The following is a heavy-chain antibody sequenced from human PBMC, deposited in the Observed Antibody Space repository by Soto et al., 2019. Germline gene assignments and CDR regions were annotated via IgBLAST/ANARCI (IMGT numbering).Heavy chain of an antibody. D-gene: IGHD2-2*01. CDR2: INPNSGGT. V-gene: IGHV1-2*04. CDR1: GYTFTGYY. Sequence: ASVKVSCKASGYTFTGYYMHWVRQAPGQGLEWMGWINPNSGGTNYAQKFQGWVTMTRDTSISTAYMELSRLRSDDTAVYYCARGVVVPAAQGYYYYGMDVWGQGTTVTVSS. J-gene: IGHJ6*02. CDR3: ARGVVVPAAQGYYYYGMDV.